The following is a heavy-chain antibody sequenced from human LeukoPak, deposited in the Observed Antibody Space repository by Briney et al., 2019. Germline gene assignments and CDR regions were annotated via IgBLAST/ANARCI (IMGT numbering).Heavy chain of an antibody. V-gene: IGHV4-59*12. D-gene: IGHD3-22*01. CDR2: IYYSGST. CDR1: GGSISSYY. J-gene: IGHJ3*02. CDR3: ARDTLITMIVEGGDAFDI. Sequence: SETLSLTCTVSGGSISSYYWIWIRQPPGKGLEWIGYIYYSGSTNYNPSLKSRVTISVDTSKNQFSLKLSSVTAADTAVYYCARDTLITMIVEGGDAFDIWGQGTMVTVSS.